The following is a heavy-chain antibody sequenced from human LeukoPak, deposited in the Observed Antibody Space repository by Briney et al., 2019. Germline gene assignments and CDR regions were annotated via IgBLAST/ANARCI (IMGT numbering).Heavy chain of an antibody. V-gene: IGHV3-11*01. Sequence: PGGSLRLSCAASGFTFSDYYMSWIRQAPGKGLEWVSYISSSGSAIYYADSVKGRFTISRDNAKNSLYLQMNSLRAEDTAVYYCARGQQWLVNWFDPWGQGTLVTVSS. CDR1: GFTFSDYY. D-gene: IGHD6-19*01. CDR2: ISSSGSAI. CDR3: ARGQQWLVNWFDP. J-gene: IGHJ5*02.